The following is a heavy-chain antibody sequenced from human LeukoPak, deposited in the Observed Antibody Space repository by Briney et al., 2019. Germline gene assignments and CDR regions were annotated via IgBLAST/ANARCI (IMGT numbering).Heavy chain of an antibody. CDR3: ARLHPTQRSLIKN. Sequence: GESLKISCQTSGYRFTNFWVAWVRQMPGAGLEWVGSIYPGDSDIIYRPSFQGRVTISADKSSTTAYLQWSSLEASDTAMYYCARLHPTQRSLIKNWGQGTLVTVSS. J-gene: IGHJ4*02. CDR2: IYPGDSDI. CDR1: GYRFTNFW. V-gene: IGHV5-51*01. D-gene: IGHD3-22*01.